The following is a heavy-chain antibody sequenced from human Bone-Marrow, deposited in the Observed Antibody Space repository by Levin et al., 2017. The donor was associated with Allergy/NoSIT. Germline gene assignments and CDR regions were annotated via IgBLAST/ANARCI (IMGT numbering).Heavy chain of an antibody. V-gene: IGHV3-30*18. Sequence: GGSLRLSCAASGFTFDNYGMHWVRKAPGKGLEWVAVVSYDGSSQFFVDSVEGRFSISRDNSKDTLYLQMNNLRSEDTAIYYCAKSLRSSNYYDYGMDVWGQGTTVTVS. J-gene: IGHJ6*02. CDR3: AKSLRSSNYYDYGMDV. D-gene: IGHD6-13*01. CDR1: GFTFDNYG. CDR2: VSYDGSSQ.